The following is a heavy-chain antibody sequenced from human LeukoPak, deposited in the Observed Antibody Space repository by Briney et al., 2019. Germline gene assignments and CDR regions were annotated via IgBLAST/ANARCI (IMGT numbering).Heavy chain of an antibody. D-gene: IGHD3-9*01. CDR3: ARAPYYDILTGYYRTYYFDY. CDR1: GYTFTGYY. Sequence: ASVKVSCKASGYTFTGYYMHWVRQAPGQGLEWMGRINPNSGGTNYAQKFQGRVTMTRDTSISTAYMELSRLRSDDTAVYYCARAPYYDILTGYYRTYYFDYWGQGTLVTVSS. V-gene: IGHV1-2*06. CDR2: INPNSGGT. J-gene: IGHJ4*02.